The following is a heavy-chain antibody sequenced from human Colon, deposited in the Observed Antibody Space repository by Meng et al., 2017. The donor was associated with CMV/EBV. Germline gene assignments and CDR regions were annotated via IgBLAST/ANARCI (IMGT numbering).Heavy chain of an antibody. CDR2: ISPTCSDT. Sequence: QGQLVQSGGGLFEPGGSLRLSCAAAGFIFSDYYMTWSREAPGKGLEWVSDISPTCSDTNYADSVRGRFTISRDNAKNSLLLQMSILTAEDTAVYDCLKGHTMINPWGQGTLVTVSS. V-gene: IGHV3-11*05. D-gene: IGHD3-16*01. J-gene: IGHJ5*02. CDR3: LKGHTMINP. CDR1: GFIFSDYY.